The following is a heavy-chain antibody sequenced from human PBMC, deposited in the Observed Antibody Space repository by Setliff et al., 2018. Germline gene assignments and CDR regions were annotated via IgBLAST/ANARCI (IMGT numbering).Heavy chain of an antibody. D-gene: IGHD5-18*01. Sequence: SETLSLTCTVSGGSISSYYWSWIRQPAGKGLEWIGRIYTSGSTNYNPSLKSRVTMSVDTSKNQFSPKLSSVTAADTAVYYCARDRRGYSYGSLGYYYYYMDVWGKGTTVTVSS. J-gene: IGHJ6*03. CDR3: ARDRRGYSYGSLGYYYYYMDV. CDR2: IYTSGST. CDR1: GGSISSYY. V-gene: IGHV4-4*07.